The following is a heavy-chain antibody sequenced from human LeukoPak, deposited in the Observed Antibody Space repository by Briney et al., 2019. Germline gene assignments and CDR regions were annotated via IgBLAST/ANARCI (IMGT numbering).Heavy chain of an antibody. D-gene: IGHD6-13*01. V-gene: IGHV4-59*12. CDR3: ARVWRVAAAGLENWFDP. J-gene: IGHJ5*02. CDR2: IYYSGST. Sequence: SETLSLTCTVSGGSISSYYWSWIRQPPGKGLEWIGYIYYSGSTNYNPSLKSRVTMSVDTSKNQFSLKPSSVTAADTALYYCARVWRVAAAGLENWFDPWGQGTLVTVSS. CDR1: GGSISSYY.